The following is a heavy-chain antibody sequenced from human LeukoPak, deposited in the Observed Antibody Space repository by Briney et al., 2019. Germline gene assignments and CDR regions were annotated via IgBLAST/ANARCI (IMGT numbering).Heavy chain of an antibody. CDR2: ISRYGDGT. J-gene: IGHJ3*02. CDR3: ARGLSGLDLISAAVAGNDAFDI. Sequence: GGSLRLSCVASGNTFSTYAMHWVRQAPGKGLEYLSAISRYGDGTYYANSVKGRFTISRDNSKNTLYLQMGSLRAEDMAVYYCARGLSGLDLISAAVAGNDAFDIWGQGTMVTVSS. D-gene: IGHD6-19*01. CDR1: GNTFSTYA. V-gene: IGHV3-64*01.